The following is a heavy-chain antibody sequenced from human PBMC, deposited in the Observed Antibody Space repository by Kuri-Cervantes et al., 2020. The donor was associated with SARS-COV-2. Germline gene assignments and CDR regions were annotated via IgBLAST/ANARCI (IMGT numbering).Heavy chain of an antibody. Sequence: GGSLRLSCAASGFTFDDYAMHWVRQAPGKGLEWVSGISWNSGSIGYADSVKGRFTISRDNAKNSLYLQMNSLRAEDMALYYCARDPEGVIGFGYFDYWGQGTLVTVSS. CDR1: GFTFDDYA. D-gene: IGHD3-10*01. V-gene: IGHV3-9*03. J-gene: IGHJ4*02. CDR2: ISWNSGSI. CDR3: ARDPEGVIGFGYFDY.